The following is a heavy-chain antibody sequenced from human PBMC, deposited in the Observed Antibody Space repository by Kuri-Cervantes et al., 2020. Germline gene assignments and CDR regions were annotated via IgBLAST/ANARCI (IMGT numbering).Heavy chain of an antibody. CDR2: VNHSGST. J-gene: IGHJ6*03. D-gene: IGHD6-13*01. CDR3: ARGSQQPPSWGYYYYYMDV. V-gene: IGHV4-34*01. Sequence: SCAVYVESFSGYSWTWIRQPPGKGLEWIGEVNHSGSTNYNPSLKSRVTISVDTSKNQFSLRLSSVTAADTAVYYCARGSQQPPSWGYYYYYMDVWGKGTTVTVSS. CDR1: VESFSGYS.